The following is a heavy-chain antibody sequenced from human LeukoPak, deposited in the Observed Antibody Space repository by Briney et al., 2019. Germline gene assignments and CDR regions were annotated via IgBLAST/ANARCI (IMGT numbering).Heavy chain of an antibody. V-gene: IGHV4-59*11. J-gene: IGHJ2*01. CDR1: GRPISSHH. CDR2: IYYSGST. D-gene: IGHD2-21*01. Sequence: PSETLSLTCSVWGRPISSHHWIWLRQPPGKGREGIGYIYYSGSTNYNPPLKRRVTISVDTSKNQFSLKLSSVTAADTAVYYCARESLVWSSGWYFVLWGRGTLVTVSS. CDR3: ARESLVWSSGWYFVL.